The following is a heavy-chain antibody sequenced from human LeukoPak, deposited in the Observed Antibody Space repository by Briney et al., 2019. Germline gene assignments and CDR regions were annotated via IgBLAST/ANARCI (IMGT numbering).Heavy chain of an antibody. CDR3: ASAQRYLDTWNYHVFDI. Sequence: KSSETLSLTCTVSGYSIESVFYWGWIRQPPGKGLEWIASIYQSGSTYYNSSLRSRLTLSVDTSQNQFSPNLRSVTAADTAMYYCASAQRYLDTWNYHVFDIWGQGTKVTVSS. CDR1: GYSIESVFY. J-gene: IGHJ3*02. CDR2: IYQSGST. V-gene: IGHV4-38-2*02. D-gene: IGHD1-7*01.